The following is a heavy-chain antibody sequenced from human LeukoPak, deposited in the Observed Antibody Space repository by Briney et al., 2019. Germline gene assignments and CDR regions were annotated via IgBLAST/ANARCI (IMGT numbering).Heavy chain of an antibody. D-gene: IGHD2-15*01. CDR1: GFTFSSYA. CDR2: ISYDGSNK. Sequence: GRSLRLSCAASGFTFSSYAMHWVRQAPGKGLEWVAVISYDGSNKYYADSVKGRFTISRDNSKNTLYLQMNSLRAEDTAVYYCARDSKYCSGGSCYSVWHYWGQGTLVTVSS. CDR3: ARDSKYCSGGSCYSVWHY. V-gene: IGHV3-30-3*01. J-gene: IGHJ4*02.